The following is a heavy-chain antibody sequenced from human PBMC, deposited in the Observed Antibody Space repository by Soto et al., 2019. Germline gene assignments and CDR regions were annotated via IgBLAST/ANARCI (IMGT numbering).Heavy chain of an antibody. V-gene: IGHV3-30*18. Sequence: GGSLRLSCAASGFTFSSYGMHWVRQAPGKGLEWVAVISYDGSNKYYADSVKGRFTISRDNSKNTLYLQMNSLRAEDTAVYYCAKDSSSWYGFYYYYGMDVWGQGTTVTVSS. CDR2: ISYDGSNK. D-gene: IGHD6-13*01. CDR1: GFTFSSYG. J-gene: IGHJ6*02. CDR3: AKDSSSWYGFYYYYGMDV.